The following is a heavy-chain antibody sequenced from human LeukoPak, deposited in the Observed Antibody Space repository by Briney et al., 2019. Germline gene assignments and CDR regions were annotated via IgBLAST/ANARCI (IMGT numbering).Heavy chain of an antibody. CDR2: IKQDGSEK. CDR1: GFIFSSYW. V-gene: IGHV3-7*01. Sequence: GGSLRLSCAASGFIFSSYWMSWVRQAPGKGLEWVANIKQDGSEKYYVDSVKGRFTISRDNAKNSLYLQMNSLRAEDTAVYYCARDAATYYYDSSGYYYFSWFDPWGQGTLVTVSS. J-gene: IGHJ5*02. D-gene: IGHD3-22*01. CDR3: ARDAATYYYDSSGYYYFSWFDP.